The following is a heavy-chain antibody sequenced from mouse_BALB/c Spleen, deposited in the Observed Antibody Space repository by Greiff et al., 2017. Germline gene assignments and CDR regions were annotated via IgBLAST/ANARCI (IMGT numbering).Heavy chain of an antibody. CDR1: GFTFSSYA. CDR2: ISSGGSYT. Sequence: EVKLMESGGGLVKPGGSLKLSCAASGFTFSSYAMSWVRQSPEKRLEWVAEISSGGSYTYYPDTVTGRFTISRDNAKNTLYLEMSSLRSEDTAMYYCAREEAEYAMDYWGQGTSVTVSS. V-gene: IGHV5-9-4*01. J-gene: IGHJ4*01. CDR3: AREEAEYAMDY.